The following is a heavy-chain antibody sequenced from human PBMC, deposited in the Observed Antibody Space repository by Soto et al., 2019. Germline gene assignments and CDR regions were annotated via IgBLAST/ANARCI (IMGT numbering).Heavy chain of an antibody. CDR3: ARFGRGFSSAFDFDY. CDR2: ITAYNGNT. V-gene: IGHV1-18*01. CDR1: GYTFSNFG. D-gene: IGHD5-18*01. J-gene: IGHJ4*02. Sequence: VQLVQSGAEVKKPGASVKVSCKASGYTFSNFGISWVRLAPGQGLEWMGWITAYNGNTHYAQNFQGRVTMTTDTSTSTAYMDLMSLRSDDTAIYYCARFGRGFSSAFDFDYWGQGTLVTVSS.